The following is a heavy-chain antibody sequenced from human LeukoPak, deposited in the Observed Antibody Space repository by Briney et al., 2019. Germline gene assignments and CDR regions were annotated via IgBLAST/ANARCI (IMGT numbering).Heavy chain of an antibody. J-gene: IGHJ4*02. CDR2: IWYDGSNK. CDR3: AREWHDDYYFDY. V-gene: IGHV3-33*01. D-gene: IGHD1-1*01. CDR1: GFTFSSYG. Sequence: GGSLRLSCAASGFTFSSYGMHWVRQAPGKGLEWVAVIWYDGSNKYYADSVKGRFTISRDNSKNTLYLQMNSLRAEGTAVYYCAREWHDDYYFDYWGQGTLVTVSS.